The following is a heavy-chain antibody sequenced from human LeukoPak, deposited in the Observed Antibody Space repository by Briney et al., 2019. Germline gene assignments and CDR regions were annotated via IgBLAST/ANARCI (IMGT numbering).Heavy chain of an antibody. V-gene: IGHV4-59*01. Sequence: PETLSPTCTVSGGSPSSYYRSWIRQPPGEVLGWIGSIYYSGSTNYNPSLKGGVNISVDTSKNQFSLELSSVTAADTAVYYCAATYYYDSSGYYGRDYYYGMDVWGQGTTVTVSS. D-gene: IGHD3-22*01. CDR3: AATYYYDSSGYYGRDYYYGMDV. J-gene: IGHJ6*02. CDR1: GGSPSSYY. CDR2: IYYSGST.